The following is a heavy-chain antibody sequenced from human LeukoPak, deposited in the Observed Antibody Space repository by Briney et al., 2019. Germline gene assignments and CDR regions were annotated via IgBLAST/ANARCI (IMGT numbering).Heavy chain of an antibody. J-gene: IGHJ4*02. CDR2: IYHSGST. V-gene: IGHV4-38-2*02. CDR3: ARAGLIGTYYFDY. Sequence: SETLSLTCTVSGYSISSGYYWGWMRQPPGKGLEWIGSIYHSGSTYYNPSLKSRVTISVDRSKNQFSLKLSSVTAADTAVYYCARAGLIGTYYFDYWGQGTLVTVSS. D-gene: IGHD3-22*01. CDR1: GYSISSGYY.